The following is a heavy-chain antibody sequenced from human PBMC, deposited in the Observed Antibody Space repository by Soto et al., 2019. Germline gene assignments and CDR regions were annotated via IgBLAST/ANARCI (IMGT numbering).Heavy chain of an antibody. V-gene: IGHV3-74*01. D-gene: IGHD1-1*01. CDR2: ISDDGSTA. J-gene: IGHJ4*02. CDR3: ARGPRVSSTGTGAH. CDR1: GFTSSAYW. Sequence: HPGGSLRLSCAVSGFTSSAYWMHWVRQVPGKGLTWVSRISDDGSTATYADSVKGRFVISRDNAKNSLYLEMNTLRVDDSGLYYCARGPRVSSTGTGAHWGRGTLVTVS.